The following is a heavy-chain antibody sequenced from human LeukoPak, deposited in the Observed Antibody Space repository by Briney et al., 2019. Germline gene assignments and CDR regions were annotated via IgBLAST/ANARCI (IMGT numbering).Heavy chain of an antibody. V-gene: IGHV4-34*01. D-gene: IGHD6-13*01. CDR3: ARGYSSSWYPIDY. J-gene: IGHJ4*02. Sequence: SETLSLTCAVYGGSFSGYYWSWIRQPPGKGLEWIGEINHSGSTNYNPSLKSRVTISVDTSKNQFSLKLSSVTAADTAVYYCARGYSSSWYPIDYWGQGTLVTVSS. CDR2: INHSGST. CDR1: GGSFSGYY.